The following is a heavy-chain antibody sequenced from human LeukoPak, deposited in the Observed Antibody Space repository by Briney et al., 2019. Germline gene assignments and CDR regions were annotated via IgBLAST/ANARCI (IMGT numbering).Heavy chain of an antibody. V-gene: IGHV3-21*01. CDR3: ARGGYSGYDSPDY. CDR2: ISSSSSYI. D-gene: IGHD5-12*01. CDR1: GLTFTNYA. J-gene: IGHJ4*02. Sequence: PGGSLRLSCAASGLTFTNYAMNWVRQAPGKGLEWVSSISSSSSYIYYADSVKGRFTISRDNAKNSLYLQMNSLRAEDTAVYYCARGGYSGYDSPDYWGQGTLVTVSS.